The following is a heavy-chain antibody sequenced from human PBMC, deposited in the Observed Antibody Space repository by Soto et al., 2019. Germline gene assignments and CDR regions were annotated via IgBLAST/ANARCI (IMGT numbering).Heavy chain of an antibody. Sequence: ASVKVSCKASGYSFTDYYMHWVRQAPGQGLEWMGWINPYRGATNYAQKFQGRVTMTRDTSISTAYMELSRLRSDDTAVYWCAREHVRPRTGAMDVWGQGSTVTVSS. V-gene: IGHV1-2*02. D-gene: IGHD1-1*01. J-gene: IGHJ6*02. CDR2: INPYRGAT. CDR1: GYSFTDYY. CDR3: AREHVRPRTGAMDV.